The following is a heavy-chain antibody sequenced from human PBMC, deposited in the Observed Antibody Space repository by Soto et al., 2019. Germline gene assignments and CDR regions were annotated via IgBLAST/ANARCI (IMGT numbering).Heavy chain of an antibody. Sequence: QVQLVQSGAEVKKPGASVKVSCEASGYTFTAYYIHWVRQAPGQGLEWMGWINPNSGCTNNAQKFQGRVTMTRDTSISTAYMELSSLRYDDTAVYYCARKTDGSGTHPRAFYFDLWGQGTLVTLSS. D-gene: IGHD3-10*01. J-gene: IGHJ4*02. CDR3: ARKTDGSGTHPRAFYFDL. V-gene: IGHV1-2*02. CDR1: GYTFTAYY. CDR2: INPNSGCT.